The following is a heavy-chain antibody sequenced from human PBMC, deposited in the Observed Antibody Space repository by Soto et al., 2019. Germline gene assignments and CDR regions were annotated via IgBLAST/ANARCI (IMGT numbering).Heavy chain of an antibody. Sequence: GGSLRLSCAASGFTFSSYAMSWVRQAPGKGLEWVSAISGSGGSTYYADSVKGRFTISRDNSKNTLYLQMNSLRAEDTAVYYCAKAGSSSWYPGSSKNFDYGGQGTLVTVSS. CDR1: GFTFSSYA. D-gene: IGHD6-13*01. J-gene: IGHJ4*02. CDR2: ISGSGGST. CDR3: AKAGSSSWYPGSSKNFDY. V-gene: IGHV3-23*01.